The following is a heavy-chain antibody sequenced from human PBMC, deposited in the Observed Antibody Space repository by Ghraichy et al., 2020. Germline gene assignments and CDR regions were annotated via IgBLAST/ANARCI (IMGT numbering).Heavy chain of an antibody. Sequence: GGSLRLSCAASGITFGSYWLNWVRQAPGKGLEWVANIKPDGSDKYYVDSVKGRFTISRDNAKSSVFLQMNSLRAEDTALYYCLTSGGYWGQGTLVIVSS. D-gene: IGHD1-26*01. CDR2: IKPDGSDK. J-gene: IGHJ4*02. CDR3: LTSGGY. V-gene: IGHV3-7*03. CDR1: GITFGSYW.